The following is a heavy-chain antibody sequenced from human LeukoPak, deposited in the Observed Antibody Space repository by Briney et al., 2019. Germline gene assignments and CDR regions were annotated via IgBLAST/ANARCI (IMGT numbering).Heavy chain of an antibody. J-gene: IGHJ4*02. CDR2: IWYDGSNK. Sequence: PRGSLRLSCAASGFTFRSYGMCWVRQAPGKGLEWVAVIWYDGSNKYYADTVKGRFTISRDNSQNTLSLQMDSLRAEDTAVYYCARLATSWSFDYWGQGTLVSVSS. V-gene: IGHV3-33*01. D-gene: IGHD2-2*01. CDR3: ARLATSWSFDY. CDR1: GFTFRSYG.